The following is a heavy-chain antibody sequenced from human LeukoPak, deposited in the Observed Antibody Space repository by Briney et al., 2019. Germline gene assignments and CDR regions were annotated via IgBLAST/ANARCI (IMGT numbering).Heavy chain of an antibody. J-gene: IGHJ6*03. V-gene: IGHV3-53*01. CDR3: ARRGVQGYMDV. CDR2: INGVGVT. CDR1: GFAVSDHF. D-gene: IGHD1-26*01. Sequence: GSLRLSCAASGFAVSDHFMHWVRQAPGEGLEWVSTINGVGVTFYADSVKGRFTISRDTFKNTFDLRMNSLRADDTAVYSCARRGVQGYMDVWGKGTTVIVSS.